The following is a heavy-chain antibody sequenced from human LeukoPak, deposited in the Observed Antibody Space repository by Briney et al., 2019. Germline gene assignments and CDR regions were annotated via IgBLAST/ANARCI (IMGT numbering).Heavy chain of an antibody. CDR1: GYTFTSYA. J-gene: IGHJ4*02. CDR2: INAGNGNT. Sequence: GASVKVSCKASGYTFTSYAMHWVRQAPGQRLEWMGWINAGNGNTKYSQKFQGRVTITRDTSASTATMELSSLRSEDTAVYYCARLVPYYYDYWGQGTLVTVSS. CDR3: ARLVPYYYDY. V-gene: IGHV1-3*01.